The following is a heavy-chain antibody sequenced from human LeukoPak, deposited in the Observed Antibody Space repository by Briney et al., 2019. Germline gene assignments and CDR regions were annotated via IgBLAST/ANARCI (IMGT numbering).Heavy chain of an antibody. CDR2: INPSGGST. V-gene: IGHV1-46*01. CDR1: GYTFTSYY. Sequence: ASVKVSCKASGYTFTSYYMHWVRQAPGQGLEWMGIINPSGGSTSYAQKFQGRVTMTRDTSTSTVYMELSGLRSEDTAVYYCARVARSARVAAAAGWFDPWGQGTLVTVSS. J-gene: IGHJ5*02. D-gene: IGHD6-13*01. CDR3: ARVARSARVAAAAGWFDP.